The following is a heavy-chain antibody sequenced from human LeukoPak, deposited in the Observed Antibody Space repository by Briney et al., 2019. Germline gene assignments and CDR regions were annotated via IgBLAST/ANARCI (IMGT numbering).Heavy chain of an antibody. Sequence: GGSLRLSCAASGFTFSSYWMSWVRQAPGKGLEWVANIKQDGSEKYYVDSVKGRFTISRDNAKNSLYLQMNSLRAEDTAVYYCARDPQRKLWFGELSHFDYWGQGTLVTVSS. CDR2: IKQDGSEK. V-gene: IGHV3-7*01. J-gene: IGHJ4*02. CDR3: ARDPQRKLWFGELSHFDY. CDR1: GFTFSSYW. D-gene: IGHD3-10*01.